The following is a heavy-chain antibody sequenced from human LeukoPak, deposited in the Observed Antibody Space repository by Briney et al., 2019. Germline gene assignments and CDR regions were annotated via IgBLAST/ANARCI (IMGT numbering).Heavy chain of an antibody. V-gene: IGHV3-7*01. D-gene: IGHD4-23*01. CDR3: ARDAGYGGNSDY. J-gene: IGHJ4*02. Sequence: GGSLRLSCAASGFTFNMYWMTWVRQAPGKGLESVAYINKDGSDKYYVDSVKGRFTVSRDNAKNSLYLQMNSLRAEDTAVYHCARDAGYGGNSDYWGQGTLVTASS. CDR1: GFTFNMYW. CDR2: INKDGSDK.